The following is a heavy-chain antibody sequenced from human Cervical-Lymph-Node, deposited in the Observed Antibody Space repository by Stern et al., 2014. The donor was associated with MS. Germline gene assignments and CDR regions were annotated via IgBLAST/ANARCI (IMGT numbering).Heavy chain of an antibody. V-gene: IGHV3-7*01. CDR1: GFTFSTYW. D-gene: IGHD6-19*01. J-gene: IGHJ2*01. CDR2: IKQDGSEK. Sequence: EVQLAESGGGLVQPGGSLRLSCAASGFTFSTYWVSWVRQAPGKGLEWVANIKQDGSEKYYVDSVKGRFTISRDNAKNSLYLQMNSLRAEDTAVYYCATVAAYWYFDLWGRGTLVTVSS. CDR3: ATVAAYWYFDL.